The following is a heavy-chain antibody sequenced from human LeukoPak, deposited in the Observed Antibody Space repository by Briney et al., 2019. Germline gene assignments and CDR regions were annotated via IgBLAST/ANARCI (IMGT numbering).Heavy chain of an antibody. CDR1: GYTLTELS. CDR3: ARVPTASGYYTGLAGWPHWFAP. V-gene: IGHV1-24*01. J-gene: IGHJ5*02. CDR2: FDPEDGET. Sequence: GASVKVSCKVSGYTLTELSMHWVRQAPGKGLEWMGGFDPEDGETIYAQKFQGRVTMTEDTSTDTAYMELSSLRSEDTAVYYCARVPTASGYYTGLAGWPHWFAPWGQGTLVTVSS. D-gene: IGHD3-3*01.